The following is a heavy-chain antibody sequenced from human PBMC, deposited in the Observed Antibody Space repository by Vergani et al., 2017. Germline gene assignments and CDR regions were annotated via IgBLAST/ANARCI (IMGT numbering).Heavy chain of an antibody. J-gene: IGHJ6*03. V-gene: IGHV4-59*01. CDR1: GGSISSYY. CDR3: ARVVQLERLPITYYYYYMDV. CDR2: IYYSGST. Sequence: QVQLQESGPGLVKPSETLSLTCTVSGGSISSYYWSWIRQPPGKGLEWIGYIYYSGSTNYNPSLKSRVTISVDTSKNQFSLKLSSVTAADTAVYYFARVVQLERLPITYYYYYMDVWGKGTTVTVSS. D-gene: IGHD1-1*01.